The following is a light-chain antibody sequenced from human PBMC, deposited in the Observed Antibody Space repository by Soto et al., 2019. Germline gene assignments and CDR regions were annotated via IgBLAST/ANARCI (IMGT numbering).Light chain of an antibody. CDR2: EVR. Sequence: QSALTQPASVAGSPGQSITISCTGTSSDVGSYNLVSWYQQHPGKAPKLMIYEVRKRSSGVSNRFSGSKSGNTVSLTSSGLQAEDEADYYCCSYAGSSPTVVFGGGTKLTVL. CDR1: SSDVGSYNL. CDR3: CSYAGSSPTVV. V-gene: IGLV2-23*02. J-gene: IGLJ2*01.